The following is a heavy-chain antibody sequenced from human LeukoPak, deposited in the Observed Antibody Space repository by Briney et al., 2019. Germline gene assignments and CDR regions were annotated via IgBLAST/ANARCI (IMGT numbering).Heavy chain of an antibody. D-gene: IGHD3-9*01. CDR3: VRGIYDILTGYYFHFDY. CDR2: INYSGST. J-gene: IGHJ4*02. Sequence: SETLSLTCTVSGGSISSTFYDWGWIRQPPGKGLEWIGSINYSGSTYYNPSLTSRVTISVDTSKNQFSLKLSSVTAADTAVYYCVRGIYDILTGYYFHFDYWGRGTLVTVSS. V-gene: IGHV4-39*01. CDR1: GGSISSTFYD.